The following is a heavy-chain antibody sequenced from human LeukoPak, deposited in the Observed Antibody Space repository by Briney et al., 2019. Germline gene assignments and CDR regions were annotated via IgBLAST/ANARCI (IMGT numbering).Heavy chain of an antibody. V-gene: IGHV6-1*01. J-gene: IGHJ4*02. D-gene: IGHD6-6*01. CDR1: GDSVSTNSAA. CDR2: TYYRSKWYN. Sequence: SQTLSLTCAISGDSVSTNSAAWIWIRQSPSGGLEWLGRTYYRSKWYNDYAVSVKSRITITPDTSKNQFSLQLNSVTPEDTAVYYCAGGPARRFDYWGQGTLVTVSS. CDR3: AGGPARRFDY.